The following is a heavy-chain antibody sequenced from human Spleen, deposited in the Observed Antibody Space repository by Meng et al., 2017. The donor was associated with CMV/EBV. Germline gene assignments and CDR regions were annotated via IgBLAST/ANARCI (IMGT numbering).Heavy chain of an antibody. Sequence: SLKISCTASGFTFDDYGMHWVRQAPGKGLEWVSGISWNSGNIGYAEAVKGRFTISRDNAKNSLYLQMNSLRAEDTAVYYCARDRAYYDFWSDPKGDYWGQGALVTVSS. CDR1: GFTFDDYG. V-gene: IGHV3-9*01. J-gene: IGHJ4*02. CDR3: ARDRAYYDFWSDPKGDY. D-gene: IGHD3-3*01. CDR2: ISWNSGNI.